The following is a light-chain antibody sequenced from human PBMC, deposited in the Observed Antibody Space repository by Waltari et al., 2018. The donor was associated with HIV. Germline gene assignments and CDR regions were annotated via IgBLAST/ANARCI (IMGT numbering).Light chain of an antibody. V-gene: IGLV3-1*01. CDR3: QAWDSNTAV. CDR2: QDT. J-gene: IGLJ3*02. CDR1: QLGEKY. Sequence: SYDLTHPPSVSVSPGQTASLPCSGAQLGEKYAYRYQQRPGQSPVLVIYQDTKRPSGIPERFSGSNSGNTATLTISGTQAMDEADYYCQAWDSNTAVFGGGTKLCVL.